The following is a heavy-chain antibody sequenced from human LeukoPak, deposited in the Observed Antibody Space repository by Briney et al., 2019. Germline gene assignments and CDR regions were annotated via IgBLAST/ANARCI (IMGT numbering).Heavy chain of an antibody. CDR1: GFTFSDYY. CDR3: ARPGDGSSSAY. V-gene: IGHV5-51*01. Sequence: GGSLRLSCAASGFTFSDYYMSWVRQAPGKGLEWMGIIYPGDSDTRYSPSFQGQVTISADKSISTAYLQWSSLKASDSAMYYCARPGDGSSSAYWGLGTLVTVSS. D-gene: IGHD5-24*01. CDR2: IYPGDSDT. J-gene: IGHJ4*02.